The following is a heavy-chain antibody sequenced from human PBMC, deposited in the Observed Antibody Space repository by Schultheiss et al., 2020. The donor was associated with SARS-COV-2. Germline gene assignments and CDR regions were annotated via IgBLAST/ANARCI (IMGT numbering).Heavy chain of an antibody. CDR1: GFTFSSYE. Sequence: GGSLRLSCAASGFTFSSYEMNWVRQAPGKGLEWVSYISSSGSTIYYADSVKGRFTISRDNAKNSLYLQMNSLRAEDTAVYYCAREGNYYDSSGYYRWWGQGTLVTVSS. V-gene: IGHV3-48*03. D-gene: IGHD3-22*01. CDR3: AREGNYYDSSGYYRW. J-gene: IGHJ4*02. CDR2: ISSSGSTI.